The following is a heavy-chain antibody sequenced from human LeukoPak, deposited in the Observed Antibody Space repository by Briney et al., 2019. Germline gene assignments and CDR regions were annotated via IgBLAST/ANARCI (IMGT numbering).Heavy chain of an antibody. V-gene: IGHV3-23*01. CDR2: ISGSGGST. D-gene: IGHD6-19*01. CDR1: GFTFSSYA. Sequence: GGSLRLSCAASGFTFSSYAMSWVRQAPGKGLEWVSAISGSGGSTYYADSVKGRFTISRDNSKNTLYLQMNSLRAEDTAVYYCAKDLRDGTTWLVRHFDYWGQGTLVTVSS. J-gene: IGHJ4*02. CDR3: AKDLRDGTTWLVRHFDY.